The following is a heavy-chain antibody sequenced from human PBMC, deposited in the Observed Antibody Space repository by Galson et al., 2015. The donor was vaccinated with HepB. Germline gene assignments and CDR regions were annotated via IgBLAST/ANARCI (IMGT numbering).Heavy chain of an antibody. J-gene: IGHJ6*02. CDR1: GFTFSTYS. Sequence: SLRLSCAASGFTFSTYSMNWVRQAPGKGLEWVSSISSSSSYIYYADSAKGRFTISRDNAKNSLYLQMNSLRAEDTAVYYCARDLRRPRDTWIQLWVLYGVDVWGQGTTVTVSS. V-gene: IGHV3-21*01. CDR3: ARDLRRPRDTWIQLWVLYGVDV. D-gene: IGHD5-18*01. CDR2: ISSSSSYI.